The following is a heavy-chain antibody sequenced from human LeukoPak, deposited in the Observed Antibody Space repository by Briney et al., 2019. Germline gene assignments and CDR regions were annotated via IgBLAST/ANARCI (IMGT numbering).Heavy chain of an antibody. CDR2: ISYDGSNK. Sequence: PGGSLRLSCAASGFTFSSYGIHWVRQAPGKGLEWVAVISYDGSNKYYADSVKGQFTISRDNAKNSLYLQMNSLRAEDTAVYYCARALYSSSSGFDYWGQGTLVTVSS. J-gene: IGHJ4*02. V-gene: IGHV3-30*03. CDR3: ARALYSSSSGFDY. CDR1: GFTFSSYG. D-gene: IGHD6-6*01.